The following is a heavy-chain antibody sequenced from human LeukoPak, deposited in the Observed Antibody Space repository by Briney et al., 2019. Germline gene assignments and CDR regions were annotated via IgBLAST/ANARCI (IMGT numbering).Heavy chain of an antibody. D-gene: IGHD2-2*01. V-gene: IGHV6-1*01. CDR1: GDNISSISAA. CDR2: TYYRSKWYN. Sequence: SQTLSLTCAISGDNISSISAAWNWIRQSPSRGLEWLGRTYYRSKWYNEFAVSVKSRIIINPDTSKNQLSLQLNSVTPEDTAIYYCARVGRYCSSTNCFDYDYFGMDVWGQGTTVTVSS. CDR3: ARVGRYCSSTNCFDYDYFGMDV. J-gene: IGHJ6*02.